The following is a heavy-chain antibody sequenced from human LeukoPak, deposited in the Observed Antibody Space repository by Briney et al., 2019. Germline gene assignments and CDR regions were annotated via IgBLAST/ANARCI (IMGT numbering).Heavy chain of an antibody. V-gene: IGHV3-30*02. J-gene: IGHJ3*02. D-gene: IGHD3-9*01. Sequence: GGSLRLSCAASGFTFSSYGMHWVRQAPGKGLEWVAFIRYDGSNKYYADSVKGRFTISRDNSKNTLYLQMNSLRAEDTAVYYCAKAATGTRNGFDIWGQGTMVTVSS. CDR2: IRYDGSNK. CDR3: AKAATGTRNGFDI. CDR1: GFTFSSYG.